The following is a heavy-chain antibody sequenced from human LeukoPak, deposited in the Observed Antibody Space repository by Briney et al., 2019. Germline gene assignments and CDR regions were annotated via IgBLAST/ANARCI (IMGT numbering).Heavy chain of an antibody. CDR1: GHTFTGYY. CDR2: INPNSGGT. Sequence: ASVKVSCKASGHTFTGYYIHWARQAPGQGLEWMGRINPNSGGTNYPQKFQGRVTMTRDTSISTAYMELSRLRSDDTAVYYCARGGVVITTDTYDIWGQGTMVTVSS. J-gene: IGHJ3*02. V-gene: IGHV1-2*06. D-gene: IGHD3-3*01. CDR3: ARGGVVITTDTYDI.